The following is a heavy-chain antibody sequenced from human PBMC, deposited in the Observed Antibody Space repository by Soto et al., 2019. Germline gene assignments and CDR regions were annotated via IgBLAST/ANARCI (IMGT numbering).Heavy chain of an antibody. CDR2: IDNNGGI. V-gene: IGHV4-59*12. CDR3: ARASLVTGHYWRNKTRTSVYYLEY. J-gene: IGHJ4*02. D-gene: IGHD3-9*01. Sequence: SEPMSLTCTVSSDSSSSYKWSWIRQTPGKGLEWIGYIDNNGGISYNPSLRSRITITISLDTSKNQISLKLSSVTAADTAVYYCARASLVTGHYWRNKTRTSVYYLEYWGQGTPVTVSS. CDR1: SDSSSSYK.